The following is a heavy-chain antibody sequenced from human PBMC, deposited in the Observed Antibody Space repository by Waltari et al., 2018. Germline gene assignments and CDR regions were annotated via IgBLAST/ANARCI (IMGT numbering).Heavy chain of an antibody. V-gene: IGHV3-21*01. CDR3: ARGMVATRDPFDY. D-gene: IGHD5-12*01. Sequence: EVQLVESGGGLVKPGGSLRLSCAASGFTFSSHRMNWVRRAPGKGLEWVSSISSSSSYIYYADSVKGRFTISRDNAKNSLYLQMNSLRAEDTAVYYCARGMVATRDPFDYWGQGTLVTVSS. J-gene: IGHJ4*02. CDR1: GFTFSSHR. CDR2: ISSSSSYI.